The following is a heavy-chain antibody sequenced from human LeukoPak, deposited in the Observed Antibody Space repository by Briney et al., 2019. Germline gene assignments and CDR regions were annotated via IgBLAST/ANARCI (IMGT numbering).Heavy chain of an antibody. CDR2: ITYDGKVQ. Sequence: GGSLRLSCAASGFAFRTYSMHWVRQAPGKGLEWLAVITYDGKVQHYADSVKGQFTVSRDNSKKTLYLVMNSLRAEDTATYYCARDRPTGASRVFVVQWGQGTLVTVSS. CDR1: GFAFRTYS. V-gene: IGHV3-30*04. D-gene: IGHD2-15*01. CDR3: ARDRPTGASRVFVVQ. J-gene: IGHJ4*02.